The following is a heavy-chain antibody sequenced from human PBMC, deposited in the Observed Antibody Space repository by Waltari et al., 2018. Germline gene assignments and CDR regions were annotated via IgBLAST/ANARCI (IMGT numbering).Heavy chain of an antibody. V-gene: IGHV4-59*01. Sequence: QVQLQESGPGLVKPSETLSLTCTVSGGSISSYYWSWTRQPPGTGLEWIGYIYYSGSTNYTPSLKSRVTISLDTSKNQFSLKLSAVTAADTAVYYCARAPELRGAFDIWGQGTMVTVSS. J-gene: IGHJ3*02. CDR2: IYYSGST. CDR1: GGSISSYY. D-gene: IGHD1-7*01. CDR3: ARAPELRGAFDI.